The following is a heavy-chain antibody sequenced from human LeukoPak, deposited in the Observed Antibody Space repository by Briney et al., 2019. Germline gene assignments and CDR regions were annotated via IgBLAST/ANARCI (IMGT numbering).Heavy chain of an antibody. Sequence: PGGSLRLSCAASGFTFDDYIMHWVRQAPGKGLEWVSLISWDGDTTYYADSVKGRFTSSRDNSKNSLFLQMNSLRTEDTALYYCPKARGLIGGAFDIWGQGTMVTVSS. V-gene: IGHV3-43*01. CDR3: PKARGLIGGAFDI. D-gene: IGHD3-22*01. CDR1: GFTFDDYI. CDR2: ISWDGDTT. J-gene: IGHJ3*02.